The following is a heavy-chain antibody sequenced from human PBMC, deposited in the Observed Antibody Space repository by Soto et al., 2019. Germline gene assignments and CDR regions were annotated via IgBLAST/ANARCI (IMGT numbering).Heavy chain of an antibody. D-gene: IGHD6-13*01. CDR1: GFTFSDYY. Sequence: PVGSLRLSCAASGFTFSDYYMSWIRQAPGKGLEWVSYISSSGSTIYYADSVKGRFTISRDNAKNSLYLQMNSLRAEDTAVYYCASKQLVLGDGFDIWGQGTMVTVSS. V-gene: IGHV3-11*01. CDR2: ISSSGSTI. CDR3: ASKQLVLGDGFDI. J-gene: IGHJ3*02.